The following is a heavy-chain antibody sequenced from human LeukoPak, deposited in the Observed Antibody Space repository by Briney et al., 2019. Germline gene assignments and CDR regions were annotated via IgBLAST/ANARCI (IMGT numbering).Heavy chain of an antibody. J-gene: IGHJ4*02. CDR3: ARDLAWGAY. CDR2: ITSSSSSI. Sequence: GSLRLSCAASGFTFSNAWMNWVRQAPGKGLEWVSSITSSSSSIYSADSVKGRLTISRDNAKNSLYLEMNSLRDEDTAVYYCARDLAWGAYWGQGTLVTVSS. V-gene: IGHV3-21*01. D-gene: IGHD4/OR15-4a*01. CDR1: GFTFSNAW.